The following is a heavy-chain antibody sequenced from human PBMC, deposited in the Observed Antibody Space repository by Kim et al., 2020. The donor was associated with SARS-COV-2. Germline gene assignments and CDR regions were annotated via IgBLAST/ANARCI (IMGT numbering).Heavy chain of an antibody. V-gene: IGHV4-34*01. CDR3: ARVYSSSSIKYYYYMDV. CDR2: INHSGST. CDR1: GGSFSGYY. J-gene: IGHJ6*03. Sequence: SETLSLTCAVYGGSFSGYYWSWIRQPPGKGLEWIGEINHSGSTNYNPSLKSRVTISVDTSKNQFSLKLSSVTAADTAVYYCARVYSSSSIKYYYYMDVWG. D-gene: IGHD6-6*01.